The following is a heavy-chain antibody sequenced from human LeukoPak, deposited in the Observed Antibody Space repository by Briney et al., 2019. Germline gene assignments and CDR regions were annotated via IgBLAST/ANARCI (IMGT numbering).Heavy chain of an antibody. CDR3: ARDYGSPEYYYGMDV. D-gene: IGHD3-10*01. Sequence: SETLSLTCTVSGGSISSGGYYWSWIRQHPGKGLEWIGYIYYSGSTYYNPSLKSRVTISVDTSKNQCSLKLSSVTAADTAVYYCARDYGSPEYYYGMDVWGQGTTVTVSS. CDR1: GGSISSGGYY. CDR2: IYYSGST. J-gene: IGHJ6*02. V-gene: IGHV4-31*03.